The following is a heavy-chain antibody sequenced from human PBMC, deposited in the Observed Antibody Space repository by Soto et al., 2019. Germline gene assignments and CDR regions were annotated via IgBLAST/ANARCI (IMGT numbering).Heavy chain of an antibody. D-gene: IGHD3-22*01. CDR2: IWYDGSNK. V-gene: IGHV3-33*01. J-gene: IGHJ4*02. Sequence: QVQLVESGGGVVQPGRSLRLSCAASGFTFSSYGMHWVRQAPGKGLEWVAVIWYDGSNKYYADSVKGRFTISRDNSKNPLYLQMNSLGAEDTAVYYCARDTYYYDSSGYYYPLDYWGQGTLVTVSS. CDR3: ARDTYYYDSSGYYYPLDY. CDR1: GFTFSSYG.